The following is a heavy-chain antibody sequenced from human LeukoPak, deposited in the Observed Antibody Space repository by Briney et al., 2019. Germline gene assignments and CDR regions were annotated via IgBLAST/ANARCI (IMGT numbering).Heavy chain of an antibody. CDR1: GFTFSSYS. J-gene: IGHJ3*02. CDR2: ISGSGGST. CDR3: AKAGLRPRAAFDI. V-gene: IGHV3-23*01. Sequence: TGGSLRLSCAASGFTFSSYSMNWVRQAPGKGLEWVSAISGSGGSTYYADSVKGRFTISRDNSKNTLYLQMNSLRAEDTAVYYCAKAGLRPRAAFDIWGQGTMVTVSS. D-gene: IGHD5/OR15-5a*01.